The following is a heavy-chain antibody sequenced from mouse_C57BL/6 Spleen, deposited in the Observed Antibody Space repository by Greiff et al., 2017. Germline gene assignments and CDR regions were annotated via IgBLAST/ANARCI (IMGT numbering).Heavy chain of an antibody. CDR1: GFTFSSYG. Sequence: DVQLVESGGDLVKPGGSLKLSCAASGFTFSSYGMSWVRQTPDKRLEWVATISSGGSYTYYPDSVKGRFTISRDNAKNTLYLQMSSLKSEDTAMYYCARHSPMDYWGQGTSVTVSS. CDR3: ARHSPMDY. V-gene: IGHV5-6*01. J-gene: IGHJ4*01. CDR2: ISSGGSYT.